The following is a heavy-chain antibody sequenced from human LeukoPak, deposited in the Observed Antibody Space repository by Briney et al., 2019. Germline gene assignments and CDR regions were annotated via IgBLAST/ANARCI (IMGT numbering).Heavy chain of an antibody. Sequence: ASVKVSCKASGYTFTSYDINWVRRATGQGLEWMGWMNPNSGNTGYAQKFQGRVTMTRNTSISTAYMELSSLRSEDTAVYYCARSAGYYNYYFDYWGQGTLVTVSS. CDR1: GYTFTSYD. CDR3: ARSAGYYNYYFDY. D-gene: IGHD3-22*01. J-gene: IGHJ4*02. V-gene: IGHV1-8*01. CDR2: MNPNSGNT.